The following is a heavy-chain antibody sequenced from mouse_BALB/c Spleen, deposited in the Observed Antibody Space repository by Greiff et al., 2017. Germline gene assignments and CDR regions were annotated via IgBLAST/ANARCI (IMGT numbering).Heavy chain of an antibody. CDR2: INPYNGDT. D-gene: IGHD1-1*01. V-gene: IGHV1-20*02. CDR3: ARGYYGNAMDY. Sequence: EVQLVESGPELVKPGASVKISCKASGYSFTGYFMNWVMQSHGKSLEWIGRINPYNGDTFYNQKFKGKATLTVDKSSSTAHMELRSLASEDSAVYYCARGYYGNAMDYWGQGTSVTVSS. J-gene: IGHJ4*01. CDR1: GYSFTGYF.